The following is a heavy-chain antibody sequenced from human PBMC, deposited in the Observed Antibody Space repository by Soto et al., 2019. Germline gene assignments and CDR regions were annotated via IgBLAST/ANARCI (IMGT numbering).Heavy chain of an antibody. D-gene: IGHD3-22*01. Sequence: TLSLTCTVSGGSISSGGYYWGWIRQHPGKGLEWIGYIYYSGSTYYNPSLKSRVTISVDTSKNQFSLKLSSVTAADTAVYYCARHNYDSSGTAVDVWGQGTTVTVSS. CDR1: GGSISSGGYY. CDR3: ARHNYDSSGTAVDV. J-gene: IGHJ6*02. CDR2: IYYSGST. V-gene: IGHV4-31*03.